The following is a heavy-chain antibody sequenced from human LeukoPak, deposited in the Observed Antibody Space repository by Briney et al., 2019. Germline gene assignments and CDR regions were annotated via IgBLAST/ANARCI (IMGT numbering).Heavy chain of an antibody. CDR2: VSITGGTT. CDR1: GFTFSDYA. CDR3: AISPLRGYFDL. J-gene: IGHJ2*01. V-gene: IGHV3-23*01. D-gene: IGHD5-12*01. Sequence: GGSLRLSFAASGFTFSDYAMSWVRQAPERGLEWVSVVSITGGTTYNADSVKGRFTISRDNSKNTLYLQMRNLRVDDTAVYYCAISPLRGYFDLWGRGTLVTVSS.